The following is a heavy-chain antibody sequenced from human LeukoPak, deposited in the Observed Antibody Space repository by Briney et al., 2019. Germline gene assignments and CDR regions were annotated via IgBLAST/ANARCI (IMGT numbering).Heavy chain of an antibody. Sequence: ASVKVSCKASGGTFSSYAINWVRQAPGQGLEWMGGIIPIFGTANYAQKFQGRVTITADKSTSTAYMELSSLRSDDTAVYYCARERDPAEYCSGGSCYSSSAFDIWGQGTMVTVSS. D-gene: IGHD2-15*01. CDR2: IIPIFGTA. V-gene: IGHV1-69*06. CDR1: GGTFSSYA. CDR3: ARERDPAEYCSGGSCYSSSAFDI. J-gene: IGHJ3*02.